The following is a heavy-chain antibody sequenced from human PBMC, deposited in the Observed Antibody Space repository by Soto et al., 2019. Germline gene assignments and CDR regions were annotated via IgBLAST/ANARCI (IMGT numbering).Heavy chain of an antibody. CDR2: IYNGGPT. V-gene: IGHV4-30-4*01. Sequence: HVQLQESGPGLVKPSQTLSLTCTVSGGSINTVNYYWSWIRQSPDKGLEWIGHIYNGGPTYNNPSLTSPVTTSVDTSTNQFSLKLSYVSAANTAVYYCDRWPAGDTVDYWVQGPLVTVSS. D-gene: IGHD7-27*01. J-gene: IGHJ4*02. CDR3: DRWPAGDTVDY. CDR1: GGSINTVNYY.